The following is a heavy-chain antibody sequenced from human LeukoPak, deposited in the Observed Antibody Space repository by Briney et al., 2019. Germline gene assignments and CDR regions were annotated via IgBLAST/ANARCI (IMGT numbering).Heavy chain of an antibody. CDR1: DDYITSFC. Sequence: SETLSPTCTVSDDYITSFCWSWFRQPPGKGLEWIGFFHESGRTKYNPSLNGRVSISADTSRRQFSLKVTSVTAADTAVYYCTTGGGYLTDYWGQGTLVTVSA. CDR3: TTGGGYLTDY. J-gene: IGHJ4*02. CDR2: FHESGRT. V-gene: IGHV4-59*01. D-gene: IGHD3-16*01.